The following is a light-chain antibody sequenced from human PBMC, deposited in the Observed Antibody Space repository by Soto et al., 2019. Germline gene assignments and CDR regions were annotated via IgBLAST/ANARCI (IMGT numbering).Light chain of an antibody. V-gene: IGLV2-14*01. Sequence: QSALTQPASVSGSPGQSITISCTGTSSDVGGFNYVSWYQQHPGKAPQLMIYDVSNRPSGVSSRFSGSKSGNTASLTISGLQAEDEADYYCSSYASTPGVFGGGTKLTVL. CDR3: SSYASTPGV. CDR1: SSDVGGFNY. CDR2: DVS. J-gene: IGLJ3*02.